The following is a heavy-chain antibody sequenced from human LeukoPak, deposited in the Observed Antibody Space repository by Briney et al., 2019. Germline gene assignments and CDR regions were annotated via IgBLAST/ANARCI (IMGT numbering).Heavy chain of an antibody. CDR2: ISGSGGTT. V-gene: IGHV3-23*01. CDR1: GFTFSSSA. J-gene: IGHJ5*02. D-gene: IGHD3-9*01. Sequence: PGGSLRLSCAASGFTFSSSAMSWVRQAPGKGLEWVSGISGSGGTTHYADSVKGRFTISRDNSKNTLYLQMNSLRAEDTAVYYCAKDIIRYFDWLSEYNWFDPWGQGTLVTVSS. CDR3: AKDIIRYFDWLSEYNWFDP.